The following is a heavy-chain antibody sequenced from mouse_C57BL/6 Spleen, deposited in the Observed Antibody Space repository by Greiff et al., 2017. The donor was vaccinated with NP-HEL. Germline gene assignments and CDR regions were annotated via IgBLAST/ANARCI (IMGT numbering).Heavy chain of an antibody. CDR2: INPNNGGT. J-gene: IGHJ1*03. CDR1: GYTFTDYH. D-gene: IGHD5-1*01. Sequence: EVQLQQSGPELVKPGASVKMSCKASGYTFTDYHMHWVKQSHGKSLEWIGYINPNNGGTSYNQTFKGKATLTVNKSSSTAYMELRSLTSEDSAVYYCARSEYDWYFDVWGTGTTVTVSS. V-gene: IGHV1-22*01. CDR3: ARSEYDWYFDV.